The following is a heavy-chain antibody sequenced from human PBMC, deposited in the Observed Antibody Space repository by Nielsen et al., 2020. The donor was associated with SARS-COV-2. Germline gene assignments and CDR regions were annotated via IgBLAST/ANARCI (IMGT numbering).Heavy chain of an antibody. CDR2: INHSGST. V-gene: IGHV4-34*01. CDR1: FGSFSDYS. D-gene: IGHD3-10*01. CDR3: ARAAYGYYGSGSRVYGMDV. J-gene: IGHJ6*02. Sequence: SETLSLTCGVSFGSFSDYSWGWIRQPPGKGLEWIGEINHSGSTNYNPSLKSRVTISVDTSKNQFSLKLSSVTAADTAVYYCARAAYGYYGSGSRVYGMDVWGQGTTVTVSS.